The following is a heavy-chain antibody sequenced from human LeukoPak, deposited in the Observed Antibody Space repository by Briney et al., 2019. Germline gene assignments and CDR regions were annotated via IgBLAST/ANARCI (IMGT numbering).Heavy chain of an antibody. CDR2: VSYSGTP. D-gene: IGHD1-26*01. CDR3: ARQKWDRLTSHYYGMDV. Sequence: SETLSLTCTVSGDSINIYSWSRIRQPPGKGLEWIGYVSYSGTPDSNPSLKSRATISLDTSRNQFSLQLSSVTAADTAVYYCARQKWDRLTSHYYGMDVWGQGTTVTVSS. V-gene: IGHV4-59*08. J-gene: IGHJ6*02. CDR1: GDSINIYS.